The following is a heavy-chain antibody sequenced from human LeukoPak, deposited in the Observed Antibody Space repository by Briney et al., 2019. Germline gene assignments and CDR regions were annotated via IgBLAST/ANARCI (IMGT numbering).Heavy chain of an antibody. CDR2: IYTSGNT. V-gene: IGHV4-61*02. J-gene: IGHJ4*02. CDR1: GGSISSGSYY. CDR3: ARYIVGTTSGLDY. Sequence: SETLSLTCTVSGGSISSGSYYWSWIRQPAGKGLEWIGRIYTSGNTNYNPSLKSRVTISVDTSKNQFSLKLSSVTAADTAVYYCARYIVGTTSGLDYWGQGTLVTVSS. D-gene: IGHD1-26*01.